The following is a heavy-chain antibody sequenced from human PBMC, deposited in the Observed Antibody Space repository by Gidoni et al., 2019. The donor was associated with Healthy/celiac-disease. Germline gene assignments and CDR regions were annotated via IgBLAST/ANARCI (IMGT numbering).Heavy chain of an antibody. CDR2: ISSNGGST. Sequence: EVPLVGAGGGLVQPGGSLRLYCSASGFTFSSYSMHWVRQAPGKGLEYVSSISSNGGSTYYADSVKGRFTISRDNSKNTLYLQMSSLRAEDTAVYYCVKDHGDYVVDYWGQGTLVTVSS. V-gene: IGHV3-64D*06. D-gene: IGHD4-17*01. CDR1: GFTFSSYS. CDR3: VKDHGDYVVDY. J-gene: IGHJ4*02.